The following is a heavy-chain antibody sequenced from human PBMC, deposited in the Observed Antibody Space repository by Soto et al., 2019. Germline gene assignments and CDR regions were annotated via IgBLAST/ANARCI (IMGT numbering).Heavy chain of an antibody. V-gene: IGHV4-59*08. CDR1: GGSISSYY. J-gene: IGHJ6*02. Sequence: PSETLSLTCTVSGGSISSYYWSWIRQPPGKGLEWIGYIYYSGSTYYNPSLKSRVTISADTSKNQFFLTLSSVTAADTAVYYCARPRHYGSGSSVPPREYAMDVWGQGTTVTVSS. D-gene: IGHD3-10*01. CDR2: IYYSGST. CDR3: ARPRHYGSGSSVPPREYAMDV.